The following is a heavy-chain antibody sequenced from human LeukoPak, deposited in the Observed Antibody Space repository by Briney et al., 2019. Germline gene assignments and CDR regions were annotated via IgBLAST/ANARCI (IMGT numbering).Heavy chain of an antibody. CDR2: ISGSGGIT. CDR3: AKASLKQWLPPGPGY. Sequence: PGGSLRLSCAAPGYTFSSYAISWVRQAPGKGLEWVSAISGSGGITYYADSVKGRFTISRDNSKNTLYMQMNTLRAEDTAVYYCAKASLKQWLPPGPGYWGQGTLVTVSS. J-gene: IGHJ4*02. CDR1: GYTFSSYA. D-gene: IGHD6-19*01. V-gene: IGHV3-23*01.